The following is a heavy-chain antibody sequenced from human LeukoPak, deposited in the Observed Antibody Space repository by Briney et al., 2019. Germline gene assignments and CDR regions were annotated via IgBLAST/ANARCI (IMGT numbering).Heavy chain of an antibody. V-gene: IGHV3-15*01. J-gene: IGHJ1*01. CDR2: IKSKTDGGTT. CDR1: GFTFSNAW. Sequence: GGSLRLSCAVSGFTFSNAWMSWVRQAPGKGLVWVGRIKSKTDGGTTDYAAPVKGRFTISRDDSKNTLYLQMNSLKTEDTAVYYCTTVRADYDSSGYEEYFQHWGQGTLVTVSS. D-gene: IGHD3-22*01. CDR3: TTVRADYDSSGYEEYFQH.